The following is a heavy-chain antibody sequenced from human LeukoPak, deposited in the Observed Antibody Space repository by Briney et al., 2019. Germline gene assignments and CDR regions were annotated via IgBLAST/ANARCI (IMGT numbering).Heavy chain of an antibody. V-gene: IGHV4-38-2*02. D-gene: IGHD1-26*01. CDR3: ARSGYSGSYS. Sequence: SETLSLTCTVSGYSISSGYYWGWIRQPPGKGLEWIGSIYHSGSTYYNPSLKSRVTISVDTSKNQFSLKLSSVTAADTAVYYCARSGYSGSYSWGQGTLVTVSS. CDR2: IYHSGST. CDR1: GYSISSGYY. J-gene: IGHJ4*02.